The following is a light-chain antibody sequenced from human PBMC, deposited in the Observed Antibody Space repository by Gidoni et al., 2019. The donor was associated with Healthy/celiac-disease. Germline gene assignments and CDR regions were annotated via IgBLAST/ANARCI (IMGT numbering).Light chain of an antibody. CDR2: GAS. J-gene: IGKJ3*01. CDR1: QSVTSSQ. V-gene: IGKV3-20*01. CDR3: HQYGSSPFT. Sequence: EIVLTQSPGTLSLSPGERATLSCRASQSVTSSQLAWYQQKPGQSPRFLIYGASARAPDTPDRFSGSGSGRDFTLTISRLEPEDFGVYYCHQYGSSPFTFXPXTKLDIK.